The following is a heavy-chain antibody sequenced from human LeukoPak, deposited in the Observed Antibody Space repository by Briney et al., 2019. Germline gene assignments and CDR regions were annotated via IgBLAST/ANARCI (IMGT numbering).Heavy chain of an antibody. J-gene: IGHJ6*02. V-gene: IGHV3-66*02. Sequence: PGGSLRLSCAASGFTFSSNYMSWVRQAPGKGLEWVSVIYSGGSTYYADSVKGRFTISRDNSKNTLYLQMNSLRAEDTAVYYCARGVTRPYGMDVWGQGTTVTVSS. CDR2: IYSGGST. CDR1: GFTFSSNY. D-gene: IGHD2-8*01. CDR3: ARGVTRPYGMDV.